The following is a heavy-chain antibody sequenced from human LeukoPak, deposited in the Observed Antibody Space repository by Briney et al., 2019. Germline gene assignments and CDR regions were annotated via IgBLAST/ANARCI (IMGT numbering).Heavy chain of an antibody. Sequence: PGGSLRLSCAASGFTFSSFEMSWVRQAPGKGLGWVSYISSRGSTIYYADSVKGRFTISRENAKNSVYLQMNSLRAEDTAVYYCARLLWFGELQDYWGQGTLVTVSS. CDR3: ARLLWFGELQDY. V-gene: IGHV3-48*03. CDR2: ISSRGSTI. CDR1: GFTFSSFE. J-gene: IGHJ4*02. D-gene: IGHD3-10*01.